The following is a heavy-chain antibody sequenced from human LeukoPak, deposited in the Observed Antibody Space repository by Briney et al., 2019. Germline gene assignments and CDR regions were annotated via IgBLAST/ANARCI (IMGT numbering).Heavy chain of an antibody. J-gene: IGHJ5*02. V-gene: IGHV4-59*01. CDR3: ARALTGDWPNWFDP. Sequence: KPSETLSLTCTVSGGSISSYYWSWIRQPPGKGLEWIGYIYYSGSTNYNPSLKSRVTISVDTSKNQFSLKLSSVTAADTAVYYCARALTGDWPNWFDPWGQGTLVTVSS. CDR1: GGSISSYY. D-gene: IGHD7-27*01. CDR2: IYYSGST.